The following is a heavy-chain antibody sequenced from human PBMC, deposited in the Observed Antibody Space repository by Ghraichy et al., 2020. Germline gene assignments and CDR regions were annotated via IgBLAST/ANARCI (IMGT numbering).Heavy chain of an antibody. D-gene: IGHD4-23*01. CDR3: ARVDYGDNSYSYYFDY. CDR2: LYSGGST. CDR1: GFIVSSNY. Sequence: GGSLRLSCAASGFIVSSNYMSWVRQAPGKGLEWVSVLYSGGSTYYADSVKGRFTISRDNSKNTLYLQMNSLRAEDTAVYYCARVDYGDNSYSYYFDYWGQGTLVTVSS. J-gene: IGHJ4*02. V-gene: IGHV3-53*01.